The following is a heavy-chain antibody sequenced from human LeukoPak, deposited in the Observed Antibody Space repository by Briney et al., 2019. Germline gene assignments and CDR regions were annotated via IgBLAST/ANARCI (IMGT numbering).Heavy chain of an antibody. J-gene: IGHJ4*02. Sequence: PSETLSLTCAVYGGSFSGYYWSWIRQPPGKGLEWIGEINHSGSTNYNPSLKSRVTISVDTSKNQFSLKLSSVTAADTAVYYCARLSIAAALDYWGQGTLVTVSS. CDR1: GGSFSGYY. CDR2: INHSGST. D-gene: IGHD6-13*01. CDR3: ARLSIAAALDY. V-gene: IGHV4-34*01.